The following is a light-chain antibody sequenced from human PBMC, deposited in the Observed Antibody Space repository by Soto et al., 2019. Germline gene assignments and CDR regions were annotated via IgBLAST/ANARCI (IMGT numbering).Light chain of an antibody. Sequence: NFMLTQPHSVSESPGKTVTISCTRSSGSIASNYVQWYQQRPGSAPTTVIYEDNQRPSGVPDRFSGSIDSSSNSASLTISGLTTEDEADYYCQSYDSSNHAVVFGGGTKLTVL. V-gene: IGLV6-57*04. J-gene: IGLJ2*01. CDR2: EDN. CDR3: QSYDSSNHAVV. CDR1: SGSIASNY.